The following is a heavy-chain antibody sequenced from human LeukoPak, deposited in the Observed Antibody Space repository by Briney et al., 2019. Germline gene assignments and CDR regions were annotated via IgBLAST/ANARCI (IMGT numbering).Heavy chain of an antibody. Sequence: GGSLRLSCAASGFTFGSYGMHWVRQAPGKGLEWVAFIRYDGSNKYYADSVKGRFTISRDNSKNTLYLQMNSLRAEDTAVYYCAKDLKWFGELLSSGFDYWGQGTLVTVSS. D-gene: IGHD3-10*01. CDR1: GFTFGSYG. CDR3: AKDLKWFGELLSSGFDY. V-gene: IGHV3-30*02. J-gene: IGHJ4*02. CDR2: IRYDGSNK.